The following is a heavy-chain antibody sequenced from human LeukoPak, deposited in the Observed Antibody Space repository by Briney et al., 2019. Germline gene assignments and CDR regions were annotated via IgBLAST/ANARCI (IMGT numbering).Heavy chain of an antibody. CDR2: ISSTSIYT. CDR1: GFTSSDYY. Sequence: GGSLRLSCAASGFTSSDYYMSWIRQAPGKGLEWVSDISSTSIYTNYADSVKGRFTISRDNAKNSLYLQMNSLRAEDTAVYYCAREDGYSSSWYPDYWGQGTLVTVSS. V-gene: IGHV3-11*05. J-gene: IGHJ4*02. CDR3: AREDGYSSSWYPDY. D-gene: IGHD6-13*01.